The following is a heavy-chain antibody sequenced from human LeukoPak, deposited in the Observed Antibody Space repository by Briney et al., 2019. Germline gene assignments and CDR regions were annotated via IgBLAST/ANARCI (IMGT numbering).Heavy chain of an antibody. CDR2: IIPIFGTA. CDR3: ARAEGADIAAAAYFDY. CDR1: GGTFSSYA. D-gene: IGHD6-13*01. J-gene: IGHJ4*02. Sequence: SVKVSCKASGGTFSSYAISWVRQAPGQGLEWMGGIIPIFGTANYAQKFQGRVTITADESTSTAYMELSSLRSEDTAVYYCARAEGADIAAAAYFDYWGQGTLATVSS. V-gene: IGHV1-69*13.